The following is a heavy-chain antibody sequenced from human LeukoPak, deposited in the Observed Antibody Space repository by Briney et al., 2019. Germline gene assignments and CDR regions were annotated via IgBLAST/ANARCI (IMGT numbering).Heavy chain of an antibody. Sequence: ASVKVSCKASGYTFTSYYVHWVRQAPGQGLEWMGIINPSGGSTSYAQKFQGRVTMTRDTSTSTVYMELSSLRSEDTAVYYCARDLSYGTPMDAFDIWGQGTVVTVSS. J-gene: IGHJ3*02. V-gene: IGHV1-46*01. CDR3: ARDLSYGTPMDAFDI. D-gene: IGHD5-18*01. CDR1: GYTFTSYY. CDR2: INPSGGST.